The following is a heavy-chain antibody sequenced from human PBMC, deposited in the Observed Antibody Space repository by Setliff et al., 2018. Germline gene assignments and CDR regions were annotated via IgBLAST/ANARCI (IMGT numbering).Heavy chain of an antibody. CDR1: GGTFSNYG. CDR2: TIPIFGTT. CDR3: VREGVDTRSSTDYRYYMDV. V-gene: IGHV1-69*05. Sequence: VKVSCKASGGTFSNYGVSWVRQAPGQGLEWMGGTIPIFGTTGYSQKFQGRVTIITDESTNTAFMQLSSLRSEDTAVYYCVREGVDTRSSTDYRYYMDVWGKGTTVTVSS. J-gene: IGHJ6*03. D-gene: IGHD5-18*01.